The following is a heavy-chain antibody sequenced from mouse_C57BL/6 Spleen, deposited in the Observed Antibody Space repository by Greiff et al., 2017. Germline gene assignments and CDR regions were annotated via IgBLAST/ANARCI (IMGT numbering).Heavy chain of an antibody. D-gene: IGHD1-1*01. Sequence: VQLQQPGAELVMPGASVKLSCKASGYTFTSYWMHWVKQRPGQGLEWIGEIDPSDSYTNYNQKFKGKSTLTVDKSSRTAYMQLSSLTSEDSAVYYCARSLTVVATDYFDDWGQGTTLTVSS. CDR2: IDPSDSYT. CDR1: GYTFTSYW. CDR3: ARSLTVVATDYFDD. J-gene: IGHJ2*01. V-gene: IGHV1-69*01.